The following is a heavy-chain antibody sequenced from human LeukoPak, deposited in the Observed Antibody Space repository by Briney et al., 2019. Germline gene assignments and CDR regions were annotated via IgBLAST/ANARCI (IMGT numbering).Heavy chain of an antibody. CDR2: IIPIYGRA. V-gene: IGHV1-69*04. Sequence: SVKVSCKASGGTFTSYGISWVRQAPGQGLEWMGKIIPIYGRANYAQKFQGRVTMTEDTSTDTAYMELSSLRSEDTAVYYCATDDYDILTGYKGAFDIWGQGTMVTVSS. D-gene: IGHD3-9*01. CDR3: ATDDYDILTGYKGAFDI. J-gene: IGHJ3*02. CDR1: GGTFTSYG.